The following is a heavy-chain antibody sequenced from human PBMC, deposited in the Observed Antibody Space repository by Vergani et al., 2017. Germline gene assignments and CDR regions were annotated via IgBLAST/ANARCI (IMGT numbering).Heavy chain of an antibody. CDR1: GGSFSGYY. CDR3: ARGRLAAAAKYYYYSYMDV. V-gene: IGHV4-34*01. CDR2: INHSGST. Sequence: QVQLQQWGAGLLKPSETLSLTCAVYGGSFSGYYWSWIRQPPGKGLEWIGEINHSGSTNDNPSLKSRVTISVDTSKNQFSLKLSSVTAADTAVYYCARGRLAAAAKYYYYSYMDVWGKGTTVTVSS. J-gene: IGHJ6*03. D-gene: IGHD6-13*01.